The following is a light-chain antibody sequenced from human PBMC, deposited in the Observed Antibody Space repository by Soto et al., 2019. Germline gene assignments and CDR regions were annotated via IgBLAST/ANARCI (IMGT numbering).Light chain of an antibody. CDR3: QHYGGTPLT. Sequence: EIVLTQSPGTLSLSPGERATLSCRASQSVSNNYLAWYQQKPGQAPRLLIYGASNRATGIPDRFSGSGSGTEFTLTISGLEAEDFAVFYCQHYGGTPLTFGGGTKVDI. CDR1: QSVSNNY. J-gene: IGKJ4*01. V-gene: IGKV3-20*01. CDR2: GAS.